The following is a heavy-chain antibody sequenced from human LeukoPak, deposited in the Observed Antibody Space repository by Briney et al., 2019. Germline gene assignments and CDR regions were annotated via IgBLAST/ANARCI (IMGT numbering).Heavy chain of an antibody. CDR3: AVFDYGSSDYYYCGMDV. J-gene: IGHJ6*02. Sequence: SQTLSLTLASTVDTVSINSYDWNWIRQSPSRGLEWLGRTYYRSKRYNDYAVSVKSRITINPDTSKNQFSLQLNSVTPEDTAVYYCAVFDYGSSDYYYCGMDVWGQGTTVTVSS. CDR2: TYYRSKRYN. D-gene: IGHD3-22*01. V-gene: IGHV6-1*01. CDR1: VDTVSINSYD.